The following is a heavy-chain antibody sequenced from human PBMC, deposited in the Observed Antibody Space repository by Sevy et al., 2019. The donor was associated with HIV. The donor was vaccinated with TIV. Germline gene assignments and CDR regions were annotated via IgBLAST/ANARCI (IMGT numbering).Heavy chain of an antibody. D-gene: IGHD3-10*01. Sequence: GGSLRLSCAASGFTFSTSDMHWVRQFTGKGLEWISGIGTAGDTYYPGSVEGRFTISRENAKNSLFLKTNSVRAGDTAVYYCAGGRVRWVDYDGSGNYYNSWYFDYWGRGTLVTVSS. V-gene: IGHV3-13*01. CDR3: AGGRVRWVDYDGSGNYYNSWYFDY. CDR2: IGTAGDT. CDR1: GFTFSTSD. J-gene: IGHJ4*02.